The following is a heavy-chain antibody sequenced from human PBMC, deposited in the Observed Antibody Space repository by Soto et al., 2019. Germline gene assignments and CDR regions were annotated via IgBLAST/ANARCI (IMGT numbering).Heavy chain of an antibody. CDR1: GDSVSSNSAA. CDR2: TYYRSTRWYN. D-gene: IGHD6-6*01. V-gene: IGHV6-1*01. CDR3: AREEGGGQGSLSLASYYYYYYMDV. Sequence: PSQTLSLTCAISGDSVSSNSAAWNWIRQSPSRGLEWLGRTYYRSTRWYNDYAVSVKSRITINPDTSKNQFSLQLNSVTPEDTAVYYCAREEGGGQGSLSLASYYYYYYMDVRGKRTTVTVSS. J-gene: IGHJ6*03.